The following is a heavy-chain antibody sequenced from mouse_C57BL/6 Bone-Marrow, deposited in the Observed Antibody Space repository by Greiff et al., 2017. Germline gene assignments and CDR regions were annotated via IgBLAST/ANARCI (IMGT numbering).Heavy chain of an antibody. CDR1: GYAFSSYW. CDR2: IYPGDGDT. CDR3: ARKHYGSSGYAMDY. Sequence: LVESGAELVKPGASVTISCKASGYAFSSYWMNWVKQRPGKGLEWIGQIYPGDGDTNYNGKFKGKATLTADKSSSTAYMQLSSLTSEDSAVYFCARKHYGSSGYAMDYWGQGTSVTVSS. J-gene: IGHJ4*01. D-gene: IGHD1-1*01. V-gene: IGHV1-80*01.